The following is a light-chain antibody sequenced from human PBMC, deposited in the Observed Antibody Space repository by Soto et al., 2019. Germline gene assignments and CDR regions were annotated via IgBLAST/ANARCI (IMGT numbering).Light chain of an antibody. Sequence: DIQMTQSPSSLSASVGDRVTITCRASQCISNFLNWYQQKPGKAPKLLIYAASNLQSGVPSRFSGSGSGTDFTLTISSLQPEDFATYYCQQYDNLPSFGGGTRVDIK. J-gene: IGKJ4*01. CDR2: AAS. CDR3: QQYDNLPS. CDR1: QCISNF. V-gene: IGKV1-39*01.